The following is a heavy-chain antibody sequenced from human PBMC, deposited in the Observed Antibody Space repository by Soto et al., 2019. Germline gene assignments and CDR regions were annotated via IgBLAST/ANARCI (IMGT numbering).Heavy chain of an antibody. J-gene: IGHJ4*02. V-gene: IGHV3-23*01. Sequence: DVQLLGSGGGLVQPEGSLRLSCAASGFTFSSYAMGWVRQGPGKGLEWVAVVSIGGSTHYADSVRGRFPIPRDNSKNTLSLQMNSLTAEDTAVYFCAKRRGAGGHFDYWGQGALVTVSS. CDR3: AKRRGAGGHFDY. CDR1: GFTFSSYA. CDR2: VSIGGST. D-gene: IGHD2-15*01.